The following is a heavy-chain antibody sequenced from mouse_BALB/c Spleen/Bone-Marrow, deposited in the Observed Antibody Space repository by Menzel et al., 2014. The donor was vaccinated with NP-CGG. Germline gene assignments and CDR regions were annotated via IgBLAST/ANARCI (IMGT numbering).Heavy chain of an antibody. Sequence: VKLMDSGPGLVAPSQSLSIPCTVSGFSLTGYGVNWVRQPPGKGLEWLGMIWGDGSTDYNSALKSRLSISKDNSKSQVFLKMNSLQTDDTARYYCARDRGYDGDAMDYWGQGTSVTVSS. CDR1: GFSLTGYG. J-gene: IGHJ4*01. CDR2: IWGDGST. D-gene: IGHD2-2*01. V-gene: IGHV2-6-7*01. CDR3: ARDRGYDGDAMDY.